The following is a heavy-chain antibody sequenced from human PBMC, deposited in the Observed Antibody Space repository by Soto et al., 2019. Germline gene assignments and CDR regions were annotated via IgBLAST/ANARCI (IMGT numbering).Heavy chain of an antibody. V-gene: IGHV3-66*01. CDR1: GFTVSSNY. D-gene: IGHD4-17*01. Sequence: AGSLRLSCAASGFTVSSNYMSWVRQAPGKGLDWVSVIYSGGSTYYADSVKGRFTISRDNSKNTLYLQMNSLRAEDTAVYYCATWPKDYGDYGAEYFQHWGQGTLVTVSS. CDR2: IYSGGST. J-gene: IGHJ1*01. CDR3: ATWPKDYGDYGAEYFQH.